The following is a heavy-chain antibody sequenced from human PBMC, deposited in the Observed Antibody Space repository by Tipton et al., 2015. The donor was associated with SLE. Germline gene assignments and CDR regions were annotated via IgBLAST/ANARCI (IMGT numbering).Heavy chain of an antibody. Sequence: TLSLTCAVSNYSITTSHWWGWIRQPPGKGLEWIGYIDYSGSTYYNPSLKSRVTVSLDTSKNQLSLKLSSVTAADTAVYYCARDSIIFRGVGGFDYWGQGTLVTVSS. CDR1: NYSITTSHW. J-gene: IGHJ4*02. D-gene: IGHD3-10*01. CDR2: IDYSGST. CDR3: ARDSIIFRGVGGFDY. V-gene: IGHV4-28*03.